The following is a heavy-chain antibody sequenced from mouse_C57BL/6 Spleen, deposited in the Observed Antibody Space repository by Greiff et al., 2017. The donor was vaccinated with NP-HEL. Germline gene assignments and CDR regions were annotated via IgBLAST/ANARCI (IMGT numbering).Heavy chain of an antibody. CDR3: ARDDDGGFDY. D-gene: IGHD2-12*01. Sequence: EVKVVESGGGLVKPGGSLKLSCAASGFTFSSYAMSWVRQTPEKRLEWVATISDGGSYTYYPDNVKGRFTISRDNAKNNLYLQMSHLKSEDTAMYYCARDDDGGFDYWGQGTTLTVSS. J-gene: IGHJ2*01. V-gene: IGHV5-4*01. CDR1: GFTFSSYA. CDR2: ISDGGSYT.